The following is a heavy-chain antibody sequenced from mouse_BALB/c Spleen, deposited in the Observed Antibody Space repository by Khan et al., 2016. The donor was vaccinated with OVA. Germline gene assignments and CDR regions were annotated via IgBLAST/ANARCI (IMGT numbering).Heavy chain of an antibody. CDR2: ISSGSNTI. V-gene: IGHV5-17*02. D-gene: IGHD1-1*01. J-gene: IGHJ3*01. Sequence: EVELVESGGGLVQPGGSRKLSCAASGFTFSSFGMHWVRQAPEKGLEWVAYISSGSNTIYYADTVKGRFTISRDNPKNTLFLQMTSLRSEDTAMYYCARRHSSNDWFAYWGQGTLVTVSA. CDR1: GFTFSSFG. CDR3: ARRHSSNDWFAY.